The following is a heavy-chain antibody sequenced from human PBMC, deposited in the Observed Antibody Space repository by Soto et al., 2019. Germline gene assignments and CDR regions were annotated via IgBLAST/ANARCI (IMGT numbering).Heavy chain of an antibody. J-gene: IGHJ6*02. Sequence: GGSLRLSCAASGFTFRNHAMHWVRQAPGKGLEWMTQIWFDGSNKYYADSVKGRFTISRDNSKNTMYLQMNSLRAEDTAVYYCARDGQQLTPYSMDVWGQGTTVTVSS. V-gene: IGHV3-33*01. CDR1: GFTFRNHA. CDR3: ARDGQQLTPYSMDV. D-gene: IGHD6-13*01. CDR2: IWFDGSNK.